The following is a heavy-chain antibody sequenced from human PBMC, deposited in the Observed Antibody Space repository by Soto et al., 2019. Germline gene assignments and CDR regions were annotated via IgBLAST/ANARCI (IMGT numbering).Heavy chain of an antibody. V-gene: IGHV1-69*12. Sequence: QVQLVQSGAEVKKPGSSVKVSCKSSGGTFSSYAISWVRQAPGQGLEWMGGIIPIFGTANYAQKFQGRVTITADESTTTAYTELNSLRSEDTAVYYCARGGRGPNSTGWYDYWGQGTLVTVSS. J-gene: IGHJ4*02. CDR2: IIPIFGTA. CDR1: GGTFSSYA. D-gene: IGHD6-19*01. CDR3: ARGGRGPNSTGWYDY.